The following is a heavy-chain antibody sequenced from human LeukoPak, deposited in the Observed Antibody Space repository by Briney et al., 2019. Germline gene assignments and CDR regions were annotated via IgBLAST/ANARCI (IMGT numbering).Heavy chain of an antibody. V-gene: IGHV1-46*01. D-gene: IGHD3-10*01. Sequence: EASVKVSCKASGYIFTNCYMHWVRQAPGQGLEWMGTINPSGGSTTYAQKFQGRVTMTRDTSTSTVYMELSSLRSEDTAVYYCARDHGSAYYRAPRHWGQGTLVTVSS. CDR3: ARDHGSAYYRAPRH. CDR2: INPSGGST. J-gene: IGHJ4*02. CDR1: GYIFTNCY.